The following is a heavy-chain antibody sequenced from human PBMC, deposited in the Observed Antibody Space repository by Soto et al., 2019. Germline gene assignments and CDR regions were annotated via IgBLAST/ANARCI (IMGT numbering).Heavy chain of an antibody. J-gene: IGHJ3*02. V-gene: IGHV1-69*04. CDR2: IIPILGIA. CDR1: GYTFTSYG. Sequence: ASVKVSCKASGYTFTSYGMHWVRQAPGQGLEWMGRIIPILGIANYAQKFQGRVTITADKSTSTAYMELSSLRSEDTAVYYCARGDHDYGDGDAFDIWGQGTMVTVSS. D-gene: IGHD4-17*01. CDR3: ARGDHDYGDGDAFDI.